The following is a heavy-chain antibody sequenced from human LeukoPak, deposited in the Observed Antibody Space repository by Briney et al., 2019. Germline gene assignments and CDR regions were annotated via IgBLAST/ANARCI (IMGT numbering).Heavy chain of an antibody. CDR3: ARGVDYALWSDSSYQFYYMDV. Sequence: ASGKVSCKASGYTFSSSDINWVRQATGQGLEWLGWRNPTSGHTGYARKFQGRITFTRNTSISTAYMELSSLRPEDTAVYFCARGVDYALWSDSSYQFYYMDVWGKGAMVTVSS. V-gene: IGHV1-8*03. CDR1: GYTFSSSD. CDR2: RNPTSGHT. J-gene: IGHJ6*03. D-gene: IGHD3-3*01.